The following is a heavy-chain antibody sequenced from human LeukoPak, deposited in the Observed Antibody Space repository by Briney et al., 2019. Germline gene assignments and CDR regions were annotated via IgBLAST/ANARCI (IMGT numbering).Heavy chain of an antibody. Sequence: ASVKVYCKASGYTFTGYYMHWVRQAPGQGLEWMGRINPNSGGTNYAQKFQGRVTMTRDTSISTAYMGLSRLRSDDTAVYYCARGRDGYNLDYWGQGTLVTVSS. D-gene: IGHD5-24*01. CDR2: INPNSGGT. CDR3: ARGRDGYNLDY. CDR1: GYTFTGYY. J-gene: IGHJ4*02. V-gene: IGHV1-2*06.